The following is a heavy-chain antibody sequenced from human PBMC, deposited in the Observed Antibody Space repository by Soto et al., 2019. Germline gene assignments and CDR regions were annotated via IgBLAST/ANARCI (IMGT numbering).Heavy chain of an antibody. CDR1: DASVSKYY. Sequence: ETLSLTCSVSDASVSKYYWSWIRQPPGKGLEWIGYISHTGYTSYNPSLESRLTISMDKSKNQLSLNLNSVTTADTAVYYCARGQLLFAYWGQGTPVTVSS. D-gene: IGHD3-10*02. V-gene: IGHV4-59*02. CDR3: ARGQLLFAY. CDR2: ISHTGYT. J-gene: IGHJ4*02.